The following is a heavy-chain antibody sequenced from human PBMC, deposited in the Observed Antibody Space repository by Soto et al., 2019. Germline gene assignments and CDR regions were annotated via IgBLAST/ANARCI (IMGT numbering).Heavy chain of an antibody. Sequence: PGGSLRLSCAASGFTFSSYGMYWVRQAPGKGLEWVAVISYDGSNKYYADSVKGRFTISRDNSKNTLYLQMNSLRAEDTAVYYCAKGRVPAYYYYGMDVWGQGTTVTVSS. V-gene: IGHV3-30*18. D-gene: IGHD2-2*01. CDR2: ISYDGSNK. J-gene: IGHJ6*02. CDR1: GFTFSSYG. CDR3: AKGRVPAYYYYGMDV.